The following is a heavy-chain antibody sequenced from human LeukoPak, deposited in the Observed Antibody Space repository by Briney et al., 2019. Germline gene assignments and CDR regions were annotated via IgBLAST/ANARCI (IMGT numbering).Heavy chain of an antibody. Sequence: GASVKVSCKASGYTFTISDINWVRQATGQGLEWMGWMNPNSGNTGYAQKFQGRVTITRNTSIGTAYMELSSLRSEDTAVYYCARAAATRGWFDPWGQGTLVTVSS. V-gene: IGHV1-8*03. D-gene: IGHD2-15*01. CDR1: GYTFTISD. CDR2: MNPNSGNT. CDR3: ARAAATRGWFDP. J-gene: IGHJ5*02.